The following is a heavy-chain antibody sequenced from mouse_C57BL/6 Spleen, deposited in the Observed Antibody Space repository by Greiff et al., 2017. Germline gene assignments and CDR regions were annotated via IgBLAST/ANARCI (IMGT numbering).Heavy chain of an antibody. D-gene: IGHD1-1*01. V-gene: IGHV5-17*01. Sequence: EVQVVESGGGLVKPGGSLKLSCAASGFTFSDYGMHWVRQAPEKGLEWVAYISSGSSTIYYADTVKGRFTISRDNAKNTLFLQMTSLRSEDTAMYYCARADYYGSSLWYFDVWGTGTTVTVSS. CDR2: ISSGSSTI. J-gene: IGHJ1*03. CDR1: GFTFSDYG. CDR3: ARADYYGSSLWYFDV.